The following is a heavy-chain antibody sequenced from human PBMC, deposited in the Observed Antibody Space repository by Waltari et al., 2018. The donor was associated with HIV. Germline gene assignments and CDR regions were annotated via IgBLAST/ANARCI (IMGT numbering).Heavy chain of an antibody. D-gene: IGHD1-26*01. CDR3: ARGGSYPKYYFDY. V-gene: IGHV1-18*01. CDR2: ISTYNGQT. CDR1: GYTFISYG. Sequence: QVQLVQSGAEVKEPGASVKVSCKASGYTFISYGISWVRQAPGQGLEWMGWISTYNGQTNDAQKFQGRVSMTTDTSTSTAYMDLRSLTSDDPAIYYCARGGSYPKYYFDYWGQGSLVTVSS. J-gene: IGHJ4*02.